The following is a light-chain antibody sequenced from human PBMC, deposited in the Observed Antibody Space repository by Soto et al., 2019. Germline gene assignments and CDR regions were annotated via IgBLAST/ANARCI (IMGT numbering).Light chain of an antibody. J-gene: IGKJ2*01. V-gene: IGKV3-15*01. CDR2: GAS. CDR1: QSVSSN. Sequence: EIVMTQSPATLSVSPGERATLSCRASQSVSSNLAWYQQKPGQAPRLLIYGASTRATGIPARFSGSGSGTEFTRTTGSLQAEDFAVYYCQQYNNWPPYSFGQGTKLEIK. CDR3: QQYNNWPPYS.